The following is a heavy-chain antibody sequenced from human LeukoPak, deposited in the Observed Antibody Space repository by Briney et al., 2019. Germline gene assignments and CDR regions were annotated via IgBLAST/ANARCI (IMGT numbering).Heavy chain of an antibody. CDR2: ISSNGGST. D-gene: IGHD6-6*01. Sequence: GGSLRLSCAASGFTFSSYAMHWVRQAPGKGLEYVSAISSNGGSTYYANSVKGRFTISRDNSKNTLYLQMGSLRAEDMAVYYCARDGRALHSSSSRVYYFDYWGQGTLVTVSS. V-gene: IGHV3-64*01. CDR1: GFTFSSYA. J-gene: IGHJ4*02. CDR3: ARDGRALHSSSSRVYYFDY.